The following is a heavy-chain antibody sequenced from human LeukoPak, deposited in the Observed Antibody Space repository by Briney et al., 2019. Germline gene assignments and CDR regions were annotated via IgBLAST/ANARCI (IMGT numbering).Heavy chain of an antibody. CDR3: AREGLIRNYYYYMDV. Sequence: PGGSLRLSCAASGFTFSSYGMSWVRQAPGKGLEWVSSISSSSSYIYYADSVKGRFTISRDNAKNSLYLQMNSLRAEDTAVYYCAREGLIRNYYYYMDVWGKGTTVTVSS. D-gene: IGHD3-10*01. V-gene: IGHV3-21*01. J-gene: IGHJ6*03. CDR1: GFTFSSYG. CDR2: ISSSSSYI.